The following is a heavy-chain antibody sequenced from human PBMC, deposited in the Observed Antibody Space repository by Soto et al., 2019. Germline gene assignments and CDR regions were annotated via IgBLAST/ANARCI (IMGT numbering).Heavy chain of an antibody. J-gene: IGHJ5*02. D-gene: IGHD3-22*01. V-gene: IGHV1-8*01. CDR2: MNPNSGNT. CDR1: GYTFTIYD. CDR3: ARMTYYYDSSGYPLDP. Sequence: ASVKVSCKASGYTFTIYDINWVLQATGQGLEWMGWMNPNSGNTGYAQKFQGRVTMTRNTSISTAYMELSSLRSEDTAVYYCARMTYYYDSSGYPLDPWGQGTLVTVS.